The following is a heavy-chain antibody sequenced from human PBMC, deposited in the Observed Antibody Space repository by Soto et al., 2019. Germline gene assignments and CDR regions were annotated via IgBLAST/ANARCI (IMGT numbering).Heavy chain of an antibody. CDR2: IIPILGIA. CDR1: GGTFSSYT. J-gene: IGHJ6*02. V-gene: IGHV1-69*02. CDR3: ARGRGYSPGGMDV. Sequence: QVQLVQSGAEVKKPGSSVKVSCKASGGTFSSYTISWVRQAPGQGLEWMVRIIPILGIANYAQKFQGRVTITADKSTSTAYMELSILRCEDTAVYYCARGRGYSPGGMDVWGQGTTVTVSS. D-gene: IGHD5-18*01.